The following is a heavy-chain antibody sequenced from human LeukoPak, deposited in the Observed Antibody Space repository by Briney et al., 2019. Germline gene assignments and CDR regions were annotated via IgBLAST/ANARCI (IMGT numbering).Heavy chain of an antibody. CDR3: ARDPTADDY. D-gene: IGHD2-2*01. J-gene: IGHJ4*02. Sequence: GGSLRLSCKASGFTFSNYAMNWVRQAPGKGLEWVSSITSVSSYKYYADSVKGRFTISRDNAKISLFLQMNSLRAEDTAIYYCARDPTADDYWGQGTLVTVSS. CDR2: ITSVSSYK. CDR1: GFTFSNYA. V-gene: IGHV3-21*01.